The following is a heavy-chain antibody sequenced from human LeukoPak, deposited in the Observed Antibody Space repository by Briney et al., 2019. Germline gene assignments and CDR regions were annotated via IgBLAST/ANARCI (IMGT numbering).Heavy chain of an antibody. J-gene: IGHJ4*02. CDR1: GGSFSGYY. CDR2: INHSGST. Sequence: SETLSLTCAVYGGSFSGYYWSWIRQPPGKGLEWIGEINHSGSTNYNPSLKSRVTISVDTSKNQFSLKLSSVTAADTAVYYCARGRGATPYFVAVPAAPYYFDYWGQGTLVTVSS. V-gene: IGHV4-34*01. D-gene: IGHD2-2*01. CDR3: ARGRGATPYFVAVPAAPYYFDY.